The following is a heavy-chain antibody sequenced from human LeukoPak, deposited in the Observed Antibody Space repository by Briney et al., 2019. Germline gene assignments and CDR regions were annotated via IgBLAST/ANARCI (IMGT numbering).Heavy chain of an antibody. CDR2: ISGSGDYT. Sequence: GGSLRLSCAASGFTFSSYAMTWVRQAPGKGLEWGSSISGSGDYTNYAGSVKGRFTISRDNSKNTFYLQMNSLRAEDTPVYYCATDPYQTYRESGSARPDYWGQGTLVTVSS. D-gene: IGHD3-10*01. V-gene: IGHV3-23*01. J-gene: IGHJ4*02. CDR1: GFTFSSYA. CDR3: ATDPYQTYRESGSARPDY.